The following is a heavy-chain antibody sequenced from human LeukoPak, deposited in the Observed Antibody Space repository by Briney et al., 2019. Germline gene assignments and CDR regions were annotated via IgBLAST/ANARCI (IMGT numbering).Heavy chain of an antibody. V-gene: IGHV1-2*02. Sequence: ASVKVSCKASGYTFTGYYMHWVRQAPGQELEWMGWINPNSGGTNYAQKFQGRVTMTRDTSISTAYMELSRLRSDDTAVYYCARDFAGVNWFDPWGQGTLVTVSS. D-gene: IGHD7-27*01. J-gene: IGHJ5*02. CDR3: ARDFAGVNWFDP. CDR1: GYTFTGYY. CDR2: INPNSGGT.